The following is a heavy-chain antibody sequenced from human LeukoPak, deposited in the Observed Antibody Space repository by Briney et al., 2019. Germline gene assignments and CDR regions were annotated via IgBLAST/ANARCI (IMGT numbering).Heavy chain of an antibody. J-gene: IGHJ3*02. CDR2: ISSSSSTI. D-gene: IGHD6-19*01. Sequence: PGGSLRLSCAASGFTFSSYSMNWVRQAPGKGLEWVSYISSSSSTIYYADSEKGRFTISRDNAKNSLYLQMNSLRDEDTAVYYCARGSSGWSLITFDIWGQGTMVTVSS. V-gene: IGHV3-48*02. CDR3: ARGSSGWSLITFDI. CDR1: GFTFSSYS.